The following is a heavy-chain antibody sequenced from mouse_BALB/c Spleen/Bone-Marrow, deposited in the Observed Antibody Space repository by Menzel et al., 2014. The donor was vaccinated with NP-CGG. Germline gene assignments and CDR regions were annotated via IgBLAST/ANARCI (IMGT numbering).Heavy chain of an antibody. CDR3: ARRLRYYAMDY. V-gene: IGHV2-2*02. CDR2: IWSGGST. D-gene: IGHD2-2*01. CDR1: GFSLTSYG. Sequence: VQVVESGPGLVRPSQSLSITCTVSGFSLTSYGVHWVRQSPGKGLEWLGVIWSGGSTDYNAAFISRLSISKDNSKSQVFFKMNSLQANDTAIYYCARRLRYYAMDYWGQGTSVTVSS. J-gene: IGHJ4*01.